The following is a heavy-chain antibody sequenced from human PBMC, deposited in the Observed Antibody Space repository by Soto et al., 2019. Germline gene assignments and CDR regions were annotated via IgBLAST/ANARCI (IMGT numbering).Heavy chain of an antibody. D-gene: IGHD2-15*01. J-gene: IGHJ4*02. CDR3: VRDLGIGGFADY. CDR2: IKTDGSST. Sequence: EAQLVQSGGGLVQPGGSLRLSCAASGFTFSSYWMHWVRQAPGKGLVWVSCIKTDGSSTTYADSVKGRFTISRDNAKNTLYLQMNSLRAEDTAVYYCVRDLGIGGFADYWGQGTLVTVSS. V-gene: IGHV3-74*03. CDR1: GFTFSSYW.